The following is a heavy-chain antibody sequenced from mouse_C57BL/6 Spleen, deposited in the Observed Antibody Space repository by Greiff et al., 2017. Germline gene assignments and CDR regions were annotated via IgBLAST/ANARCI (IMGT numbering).Heavy chain of an antibody. V-gene: IGHV3-6*01. CDR3: ARRELAWFAY. J-gene: IGHJ3*01. Sequence: ESGPGLVKPSQSLSLTCSVTGYSITSGYYWYWLRQFPGNKLECMGYISYDGSNNYNPPLKNRITITRDTSKNQFFLKLNSVTNEDTATYYCARRELAWFAYWGQGTLVTVSA. D-gene: IGHD4-1*01. CDR1: GYSITSGYY. CDR2: ISYDGSN.